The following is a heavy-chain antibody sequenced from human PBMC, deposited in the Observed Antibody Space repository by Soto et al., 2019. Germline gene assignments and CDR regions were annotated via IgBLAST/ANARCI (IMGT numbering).Heavy chain of an antibody. V-gene: IGHV4-31*02. D-gene: IGHD6-13*01. Sequence: PSETLSLTCTVSGGSISSGGYYWSWIRQHPGKGLEWIGYIYYSGSTYYNPSLKSRVTISVDTSKNQFSPKLSSVTAADTAVYYCARDPAAGTRRFDYWGQGTLVTVSS. CDR1: GGSISSGGYY. CDR3: ARDPAAGTRRFDY. J-gene: IGHJ4*02. CDR2: IYYSGST.